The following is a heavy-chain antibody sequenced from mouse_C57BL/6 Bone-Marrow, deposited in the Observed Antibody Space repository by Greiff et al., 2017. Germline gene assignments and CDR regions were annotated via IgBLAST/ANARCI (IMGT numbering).Heavy chain of an antibody. CDR1: GFTFSSYG. Sequence: DVHLVESGGDLVKPGGSLKLSCAASGFTFSSYGMSWVRQTPDKRLEWVATISSGGSYTYYPDSVKGRFTISRDKAKNNLYLQMSRLKSEDTAMDYWARQYSNYVGSYARDYWGQGTSVTVSS. D-gene: IGHD2-5*01. J-gene: IGHJ4*01. CDR3: ARQYSNYVGSYARDY. CDR2: ISSGGSYT. V-gene: IGHV5-6*01.